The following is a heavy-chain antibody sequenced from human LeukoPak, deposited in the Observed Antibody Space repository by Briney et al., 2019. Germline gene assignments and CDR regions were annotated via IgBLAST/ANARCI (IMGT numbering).Heavy chain of an antibody. D-gene: IGHD2-2*01. CDR3: ARGRYCSSTSCYLRNYYYMDV. V-gene: IGHV3-21*01. J-gene: IGHJ6*03. CDR2: ISSSSSYI. Sequence: GGSLRLSCAASGFTFSSYSMNWVRQAPGKGLEWVSSISSSSSYIYYADSVKGRFTISRDNAKNSLYLQMYSLRAEDTAVYYCARGRYCSSTSCYLRNYYYMDVWGKGTTVTVSS. CDR1: GFTFSSYS.